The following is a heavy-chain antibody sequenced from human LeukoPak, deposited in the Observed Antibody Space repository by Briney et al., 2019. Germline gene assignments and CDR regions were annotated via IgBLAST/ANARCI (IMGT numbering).Heavy chain of an antibody. CDR1: GITISNAR. V-gene: IGHV3-15*01. CDR3: TTVPHYYRAGYYHYYMDV. CDR2: IKSKTDGGTT. J-gene: IGHJ6*03. Sequence: GGSLRLSCAASGITISNARMNWVRQAPGNGLEWVGRIKSKTDGGTTDYAAPVKGRFTISRDDSKNTLYLQMSGLKTEDTAVYYCTTVPHYYRAGYYHYYMDVWGKGTTVTVSS. D-gene: IGHD3-22*01.